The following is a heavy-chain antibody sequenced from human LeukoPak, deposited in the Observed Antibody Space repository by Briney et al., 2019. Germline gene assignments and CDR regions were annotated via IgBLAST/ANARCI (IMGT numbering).Heavy chain of an antibody. J-gene: IGHJ4*02. D-gene: IGHD5-18*01. Sequence: GGSLRLSCATSGFTFSNYGIHWVRQAPGKRLEWVAVISYDGSNKYYTDSVRGRFTISRDNSKNTLYLQMNSLRAEDTAVYYCAKDGFEYRFGLGYFDYWGQGTLVTVSS. CDR1: GFTFSNYG. CDR3: AKDGFEYRFGLGYFDY. CDR2: ISYDGSNK. V-gene: IGHV3-30*18.